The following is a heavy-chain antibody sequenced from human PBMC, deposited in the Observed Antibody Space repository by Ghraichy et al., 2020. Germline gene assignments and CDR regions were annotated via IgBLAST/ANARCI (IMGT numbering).Heavy chain of an antibody. CDR1: GFTFSSYS. V-gene: IGHV3-21*01. CDR2: IDSASSYI. D-gene: IGHD2-15*01. Sequence: AGSLRLSCAASGFTFSSYSMNWVRQAPGKGLEWVSSIDSASSYIYYADSVKGRFTISRDNAKNSLSVQMNSLRAEDTAMYYCARDWGYCSGGRCYSDAFDTWGQGTMVTVSS. CDR3: ARDWGYCSGGRCYSDAFDT. J-gene: IGHJ3*02.